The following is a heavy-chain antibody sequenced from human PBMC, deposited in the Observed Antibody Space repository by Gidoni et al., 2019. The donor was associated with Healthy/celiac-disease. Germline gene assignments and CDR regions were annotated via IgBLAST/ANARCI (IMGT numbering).Heavy chain of an antibody. CDR3: ARPRIKYQLLTPNWYFDL. D-gene: IGHD2-2*01. V-gene: IGHV1-8*01. Sequence: QVQLVQSGAEVKKPGASVKVSCKASGYTFTSYDINWVRQATGQGLEWMGWMNPNSGNTGYAQKFQGRVTMTRNTSISTAYMELSSLRSEDTAVYYCARPRIKYQLLTPNWYFDLWGRGTLVTVSS. J-gene: IGHJ2*01. CDR1: GYTFTSYD. CDR2: MNPNSGNT.